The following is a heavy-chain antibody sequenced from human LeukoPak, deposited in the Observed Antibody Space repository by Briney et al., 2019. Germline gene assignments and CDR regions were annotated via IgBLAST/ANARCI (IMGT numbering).Heavy chain of an antibody. D-gene: IGHD2-15*01. V-gene: IGHV4-39*07. J-gene: IGHJ5*02. CDR3: ARTIVVVVAATQGYWFDP. CDR1: GGSISSSSYY. CDR2: IYYSGST. Sequence: SETLSLTCTVSGGSISSSSYYWGWIRQPPGKGLEWIGSIYYSGSTYYNPSLKSRVTISVDTSKNQFSLKLSSVTAADTAVYYCARTIVVVVAATQGYWFDPWGQGTLVTVSS.